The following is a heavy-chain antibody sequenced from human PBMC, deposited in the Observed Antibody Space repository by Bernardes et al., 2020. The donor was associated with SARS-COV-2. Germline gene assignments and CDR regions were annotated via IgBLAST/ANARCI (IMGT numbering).Heavy chain of an antibody. CDR3: ARGSEIGAHFDY. D-gene: IGHD3-10*01. CDR1: GGSVSSSSYY. CDR2: IFYSGIT. J-gene: IGHJ4*02. Sequence: SETLSLTCTVSGGSVSSSSYYCSWLLQPPGKGLEWIGYIFYSGITNQNPSLKSRVTISVDTSNNQFSLDLTSVTAADTAVYYCARGSEIGAHFDYWGQGTLVTVSS. V-gene: IGHV4-61*01.